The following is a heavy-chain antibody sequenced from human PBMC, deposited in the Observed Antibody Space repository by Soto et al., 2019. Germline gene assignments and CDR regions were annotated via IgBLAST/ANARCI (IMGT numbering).Heavy chain of an antibody. V-gene: IGHV2-5*02. J-gene: IGHJ4*02. D-gene: IGHD6-25*01. CDR3: AHRRDSSGWQYYFDY. CDR2: IYWDDDK. Sequence: QITLKESGPTLVKPTQTLTLTCTFSGFSLSTSGVGVGWIRQPPGKALEWLALIYWDDDKRYSPSLKSRLTITKDASKNQVVLTMTNMDPVDTATYYCAHRRDSSGWQYYFDYWGQGTLVTVSS. CDR1: GFSLSTSGVG.